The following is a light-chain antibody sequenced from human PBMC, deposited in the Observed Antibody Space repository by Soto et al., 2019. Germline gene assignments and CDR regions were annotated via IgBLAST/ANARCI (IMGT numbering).Light chain of an antibody. CDR2: DAS. CDR1: QSVSSY. J-gene: IGKJ4*01. CDR3: PQRSTWPT. Sequence: EIVLTQSPATLSLSPGERATLSCRASQSVSSYLACYQQKPGQAPRLLIYDASNRATGIPARFSGSGSGTDFTHTISFLEPEEFAGYYCPQRSTWPTFGGGTQVEIK. V-gene: IGKV3-11*01.